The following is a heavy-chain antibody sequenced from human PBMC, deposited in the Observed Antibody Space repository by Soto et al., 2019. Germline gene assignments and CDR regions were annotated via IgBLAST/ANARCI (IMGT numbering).Heavy chain of an antibody. D-gene: IGHD3-16*01. J-gene: IGHJ3*01. Sequence: QVQLQESGPGLVKPSGTLSLTCAASSGSIFTTNWWSWVRQSPGRGLQWIGDIYHSGSPKYNPSLNSRVRILIDKSKDRFFLNLTSVTAADTAVYYCARKPDVAPAKVGGGYVFDVWGQGTMVTVSS. CDR2: IYHSGSP. CDR1: SGSIFTTNW. CDR3: ARKPDVAPAKVGGGYVFDV. V-gene: IGHV4-4*02.